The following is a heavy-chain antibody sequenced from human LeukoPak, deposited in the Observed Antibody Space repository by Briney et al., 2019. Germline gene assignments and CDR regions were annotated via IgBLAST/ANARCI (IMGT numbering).Heavy chain of an antibody. CDR3: ARDRLPGGYTYYFDY. V-gene: IGHV1-69*04. CDR1: GYTFTSYD. J-gene: IGHJ4*02. D-gene: IGHD3-22*01. Sequence: SVKVSCKASGYTFTSYDINWVRQATGQGLEWMGRIIPILGIANYAQKFQGRVTITADKSTSTAYMELSSLRSEDTAVYYCARDRLPGGYTYYFDYWGQGTLVAVSS. CDR2: IIPILGIA.